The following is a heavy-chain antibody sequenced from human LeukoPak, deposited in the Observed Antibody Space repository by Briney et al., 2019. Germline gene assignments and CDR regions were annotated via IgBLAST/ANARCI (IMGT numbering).Heavy chain of an antibody. CDR2: IYYSGST. CDR3: ARHYSSSWLLIYYFDY. Sequence: SETLSLTCTVSGGSISSSSYYWGWIRQPPGKGLEWIGSIYYSGSTYYNPSLKSRVTISVDTSKNQFSLKLSAVTAADTAVYYCARHYSSSWLLIYYFDYWGQGTLVTVSS. V-gene: IGHV4-39*01. CDR1: GGSISSSSYY. D-gene: IGHD6-13*01. J-gene: IGHJ4*02.